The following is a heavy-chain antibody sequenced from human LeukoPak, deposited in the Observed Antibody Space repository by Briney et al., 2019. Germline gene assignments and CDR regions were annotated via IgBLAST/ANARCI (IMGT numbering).Heavy chain of an antibody. Sequence: SETLSLTCTVSGGSISSYYWSWIRQPPGKGLEWIGYIYYSGSTNYNPSLKSRVTISVDTSKNQFSLKLSSVTAADTAVYYCARGVVPAAPFDYWGQGTLVTVSS. D-gene: IGHD2-2*01. CDR3: ARGVVPAAPFDY. CDR1: GGSISSYY. V-gene: IGHV4-59*01. CDR2: IYYSGST. J-gene: IGHJ4*02.